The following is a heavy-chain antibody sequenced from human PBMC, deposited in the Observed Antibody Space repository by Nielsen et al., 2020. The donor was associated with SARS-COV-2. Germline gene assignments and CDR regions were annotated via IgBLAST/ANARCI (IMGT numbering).Heavy chain of an antibody. CDR3: AKAFRCSSTSCYGYYFDY. D-gene: IGHD2-2*01. J-gene: IGHJ4*02. Sequence: WIRQPPGKGLEWVSYISSSSSTIYYADSVKGRFTISRDNAKNSLYLQMNSLRAEDTAVYYCAKAFRCSSTSCYGYYFDYWGQGTLVTVSS. CDR2: ISSSSSTI. V-gene: IGHV3-48*01.